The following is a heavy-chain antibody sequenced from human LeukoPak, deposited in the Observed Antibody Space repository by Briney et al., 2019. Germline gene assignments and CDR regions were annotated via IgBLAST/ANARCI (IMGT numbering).Heavy chain of an antibody. J-gene: IGHJ6*02. CDR2: IKQDGSEK. CDR3: ARDQVTMVRGVKYYYYYYGMDV. D-gene: IGHD3-10*01. V-gene: IGHV3-7*01. CDR1: GFTFSSYW. Sequence: GGSLRLSRAASGFTFSSYWMSWVRQAPGKGLEWVANIKQDGSEKYYVDSVKGRFTISRDNAKNSLYLQMNSLRAEDTAVYYCARDQVTMVRGVKYYYYYYGMDVWGQGTTVTVSS.